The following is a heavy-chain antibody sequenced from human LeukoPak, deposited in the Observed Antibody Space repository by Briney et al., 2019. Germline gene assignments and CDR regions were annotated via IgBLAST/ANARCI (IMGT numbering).Heavy chain of an antibody. D-gene: IGHD5-24*01. CDR2: ISYDGSNK. CDR3: ARDLGWLQPFDY. CDR1: GFTFSSYA. J-gene: IGHJ4*02. V-gene: IGHV3-30-3*01. Sequence: GGSLRLSCAASGFTFSSYAMHWVRQAPGKGLEWVAVISYDGSNKYYADSVKGRFTISRDNSKNTLYLQMNSLRAEDTAVYYCARDLGWLQPFDYWGQGRLVTVSS.